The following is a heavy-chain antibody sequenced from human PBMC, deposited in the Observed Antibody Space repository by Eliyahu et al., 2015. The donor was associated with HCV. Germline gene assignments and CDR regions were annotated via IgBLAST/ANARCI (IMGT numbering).Heavy chain of an antibody. CDR1: GGSXSSSSYY. D-gene: IGHD6-13*01. Sequence: QLQLQESGPGLVKPSETLSLTCTVSGGSXSSSSYYWGWIRQPPGKGLEWIGSIYYSGSTYYNPSLKSRVTISVDTSKNQFSLKLSSVTAADTAVYYCARHWGETSSSWLDYWGQGTLVTVSS. CDR2: IYYSGST. V-gene: IGHV4-39*01. J-gene: IGHJ4*02. CDR3: ARHWGETSSSWLDY.